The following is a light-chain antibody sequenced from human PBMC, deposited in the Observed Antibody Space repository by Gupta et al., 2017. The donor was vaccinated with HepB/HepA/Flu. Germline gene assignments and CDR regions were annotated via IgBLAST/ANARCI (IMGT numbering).Light chain of an antibody. CDR2: GIS. CDR1: QNLASY. Sequence: DIQMTQDPSSLSLSVGDRVTITCRASQNLASYLNWYQHKPGRAPKLLIYGISTFQSGVPSRFSGSGSGTDFTLTITTLQPEDFATYYCQQSNSTPHTFGQGTKLEIK. J-gene: IGKJ2*01. CDR3: QQSNSTPHT. V-gene: IGKV1-39*01.